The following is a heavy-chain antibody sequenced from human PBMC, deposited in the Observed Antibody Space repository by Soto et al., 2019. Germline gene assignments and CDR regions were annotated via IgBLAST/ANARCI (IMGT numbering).Heavy chain of an antibody. CDR2: ISWNSNSI. CDR3: AKDMGYGMDV. CDR1: GFSFDDYV. Sequence: EVQLVESGGCLVQPGRSLRLSCAASGFSFDDYVMHWVRQAPGKGLEWVSSISWNSNSIDYADSVKGRFTVSRDNAKNSLYLQMNSLRAEDTALYYCAKDMGYGMDVWGQGTTVTVSS. V-gene: IGHV3-9*01. J-gene: IGHJ6*02. D-gene: IGHD3-16*01.